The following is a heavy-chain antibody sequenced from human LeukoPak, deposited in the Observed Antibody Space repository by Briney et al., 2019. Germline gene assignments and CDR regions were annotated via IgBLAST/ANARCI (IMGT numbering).Heavy chain of an antibody. D-gene: IGHD3-10*01. CDR2: INWIGGST. V-gene: IGHV3-20*04. Sequence: PGGSLRLSCAASGFTFDDNGMSWVRQAPGKGLELVSGINWIGGSTGYADSVRGRFTISRDNAKNSLYLQMSSLRAEDTALYYCARNGGSGSYSAFDMWGQGTMVTVSS. CDR3: ARNGGSGSYSAFDM. J-gene: IGHJ3*02. CDR1: GFTFDDNG.